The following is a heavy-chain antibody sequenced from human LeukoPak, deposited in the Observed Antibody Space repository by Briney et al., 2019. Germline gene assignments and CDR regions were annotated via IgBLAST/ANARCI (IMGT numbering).Heavy chain of an antibody. CDR2: IYSGGST. V-gene: IGHV3-53*01. Sequence: GGSLRLSSAASGFTISSNYMSWVRQAPGQGLEWGSVIYSGGSTYYPDSVKGRFTISRDNSRNTLYLQMNSLRAEDTAVYYCSGSGSLNPTPYYFDYWGQGTLVTVSS. CDR3: SGSGSLNPTPYYFDY. J-gene: IGHJ4*02. CDR1: GFTISSNY. D-gene: IGHD3-10*01.